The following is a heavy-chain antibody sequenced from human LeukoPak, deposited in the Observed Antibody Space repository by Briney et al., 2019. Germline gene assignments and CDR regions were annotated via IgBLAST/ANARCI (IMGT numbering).Heavy chain of an antibody. CDR2: IWYDGSNK. V-gene: IGHV3-30*02. CDR3: AELGITMIGGV. CDR1: GFTFSSYG. J-gene: IGHJ6*04. D-gene: IGHD3-10*02. Sequence: GGSLRLSCAASGFTFSSYGMHWVRQAPGKGLEWVAFIWYDGSNKYYADSVKGRFTISRDNSKNTLYLQMNSLRAEDTAVYYCAELGITMIGGVWGKGTTVTISS.